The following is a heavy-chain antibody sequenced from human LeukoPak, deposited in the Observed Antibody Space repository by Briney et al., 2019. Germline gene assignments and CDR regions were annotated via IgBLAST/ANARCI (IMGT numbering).Heavy chain of an antibody. CDR2: IYPGDSDT. Sequence: GESLQISCKGSGSSFTSYWIGWVRQLPGKGLEWMGIIYPGDSDTRYSPSFQGQVTISADKSISTAYLQWSSLKASDTAMYYCARLDSGYYDSSGYYGYYWGQGTLVTVSS. CDR3: ARLDSGYYDSSGYYGYY. CDR1: GSSFTSYW. J-gene: IGHJ4*02. V-gene: IGHV5-51*01. D-gene: IGHD3-22*01.